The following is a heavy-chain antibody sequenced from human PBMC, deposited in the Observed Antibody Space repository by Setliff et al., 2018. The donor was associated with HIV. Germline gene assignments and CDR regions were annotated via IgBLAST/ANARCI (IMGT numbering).Heavy chain of an antibody. CDR3: ARGGYHGFGSYGDY. V-gene: IGHV1-46*01. CDR1: GYTFTRYF. CDR2: LNPSGDST. D-gene: IGHD3-10*01. J-gene: IGHJ4*02. Sequence: ASVKVSCKASGYTFTRYFMHWVRQAPGQGLEWMGILNPSGDSTAYAQKFQGRVTMTRDTSTSTVYMELSRLRSDDTAVYYCARGGYHGFGSYGDYWGQGTLVTVSS.